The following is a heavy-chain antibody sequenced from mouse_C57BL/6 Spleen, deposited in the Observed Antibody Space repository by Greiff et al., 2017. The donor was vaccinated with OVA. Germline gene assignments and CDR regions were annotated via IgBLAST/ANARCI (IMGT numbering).Heavy chain of an antibody. J-gene: IGHJ1*03. CDR2: IDPSDSYT. V-gene: IGHV1-69*01. CDR1: GYTFTSYW. D-gene: IGHD1-1*01. Sequence: QVQLQQPGAELVMPGASVKLSCKASGYTFTSYWMHWVKQRPGQGLEWIGEIDPSDSYTNYNQKFKGKSTLTVDKSSSTAYMQLSSLTSEDSAVYYCARYYYVSSFYWYFDVWGTGTTVTVSS. CDR3: ARYYYVSSFYWYFDV.